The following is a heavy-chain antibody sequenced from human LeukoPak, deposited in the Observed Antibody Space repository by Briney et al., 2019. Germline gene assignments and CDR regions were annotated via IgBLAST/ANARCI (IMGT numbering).Heavy chain of an antibody. Sequence: LETLSLTCTVPGGSISSYYWSWIRQPPGKGLGWIGYIYYSGSTNYNPSLKSRATISVDTSKNQFSLKLSSVTAADTAVYYCARDKGGYYPHPFDYWGQGTLVTVSS. CDR2: IYYSGST. CDR1: GGSISSYY. J-gene: IGHJ4*02. D-gene: IGHD3-3*01. CDR3: ARDKGGYYPHPFDY. V-gene: IGHV4-59*01.